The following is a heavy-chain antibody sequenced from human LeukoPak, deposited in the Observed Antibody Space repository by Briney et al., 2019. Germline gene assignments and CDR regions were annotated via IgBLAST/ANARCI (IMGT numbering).Heavy chain of an antibody. CDR1: GFAFSSYA. Sequence: GGSLRLSCAASGFAFSSYAMNWIRQAPGKGLEWVSAISGSGGSTYYADSVKGQFTISRDNSKNTLYMQMNSLRAEDTAVYYCAKATKNWGSGNYFDYWGQGTLVTVSS. J-gene: IGHJ4*02. CDR2: ISGSGGST. V-gene: IGHV3-23*01. CDR3: AKATKNWGSGNYFDY. D-gene: IGHD7-27*01.